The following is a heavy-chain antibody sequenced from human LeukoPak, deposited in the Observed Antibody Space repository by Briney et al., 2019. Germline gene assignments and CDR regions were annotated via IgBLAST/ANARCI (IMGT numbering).Heavy chain of an antibody. V-gene: IGHV3-23*01. D-gene: IGHD3-10*01. CDR2: ISGSGGST. Sequence: GGSLRLSCAASGFTFSSYAMSWVRQAPGKGLEWVSAISGSGGSTYYADSAKGRFTISRDNSKNTLYLQMNSLRAEDTAVYYCAKPSRLLWFGEFFDYWGQGTLVTVSS. J-gene: IGHJ4*02. CDR3: AKPSRLLWFGEFFDY. CDR1: GFTFSSYA.